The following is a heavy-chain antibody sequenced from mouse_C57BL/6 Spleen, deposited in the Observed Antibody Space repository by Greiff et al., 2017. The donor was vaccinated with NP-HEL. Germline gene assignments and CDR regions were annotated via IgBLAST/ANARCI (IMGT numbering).Heavy chain of an antibody. J-gene: IGHJ3*01. CDR3: ARARRDYYGSSLFAY. V-gene: IGHV1-53*01. Sequence: QVQLQQPGTELVKPGASVKLSCKASGYTFTSYWMHWVKQRPGQGLEWIGNINPSNGGTNYNEKFKSKATLTVDKSSSTAYMQLSSLTSEDSAVYYCARARRDYYGSSLFAYWGQGTLVTVSA. CDR2: INPSNGGT. CDR1: GYTFTSYW. D-gene: IGHD1-1*01.